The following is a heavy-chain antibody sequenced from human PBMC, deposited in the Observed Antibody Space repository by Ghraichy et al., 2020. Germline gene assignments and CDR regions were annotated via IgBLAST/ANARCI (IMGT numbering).Heavy chain of an antibody. CDR1: GFTFSDYS. CDR2: ISPSSSTI. Sequence: LTCAASGFTFSDYSMNWVRQAPGKGLEWVSYISPSSSTIYYTDSVKGRFTISRDNAKNSLYLQMNSLRDEDTAVYYCARDPLPGIAAAGPIPRYNWFDPWGQGTLVTVSS. D-gene: IGHD6-13*01. CDR3: ARDPLPGIAAAGPIPRYNWFDP. V-gene: IGHV3-48*02. J-gene: IGHJ5*02.